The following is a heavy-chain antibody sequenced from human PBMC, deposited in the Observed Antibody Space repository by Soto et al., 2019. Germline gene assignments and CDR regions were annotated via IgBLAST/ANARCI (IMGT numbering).Heavy chain of an antibody. CDR1: GFSFSSYP. J-gene: IGHJ4*02. CDR2: IRGSGSST. Sequence: GGSLRLSCAASGFSFSSYPMSWVRQAPGKGLEWVSAIRGSGSSTYFADSVKGRSTISRDDSRNTLYLQIDSLRAEDTAVYYCANGHKTFDYWGQGTLVTVSS. V-gene: IGHV3-23*01. CDR3: ANGHKTFDY.